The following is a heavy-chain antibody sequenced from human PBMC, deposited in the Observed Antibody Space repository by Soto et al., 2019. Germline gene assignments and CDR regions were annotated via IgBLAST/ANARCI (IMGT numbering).Heavy chain of an antibody. CDR1: GFTFTNNA. CDR3: AKVIGTGIYGGYVDY. J-gene: IGHJ4*02. CDR2: IGHITTTP. Sequence: EVQLLESGGGLVQPGGSLRLSCVASGFTFTNNAMSWVRQAPGKGLEWVSLIGHITTTPHYSDSVRGRFTISRDTSSNTLYLQRNSLRAEDTAIYYSAKVIGTGIYGGYVDYCGQGTLVAVSS. V-gene: IGHV3-23*01. D-gene: IGHD3-10*01.